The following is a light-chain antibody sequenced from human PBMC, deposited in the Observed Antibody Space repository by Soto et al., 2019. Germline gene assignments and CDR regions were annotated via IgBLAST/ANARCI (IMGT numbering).Light chain of an antibody. Sequence: EIVLTQSPGTLSLSPGERATLSCRASQSVSRSYLAWYQQKPGQTPRLLIYGASSRATGIPDRFSGSRSGTEFTLTISRLEPEDFAVYYCQQYVSSPWTFCQGTKVEIK. J-gene: IGKJ1*01. CDR1: QSVSRSY. V-gene: IGKV3-20*01. CDR2: GAS. CDR3: QQYVSSPWT.